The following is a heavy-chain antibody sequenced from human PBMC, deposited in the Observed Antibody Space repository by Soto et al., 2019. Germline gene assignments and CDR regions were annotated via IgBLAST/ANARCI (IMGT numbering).Heavy chain of an antibody. Sequence: GASVKVSCKASGDTFSSYAISWVRQAPGQGLEWMGGIIPIFATANYAQKFQGRVTITADESTSTAYMELSSLTSEDTAVYYCARTPPRTTAPAYHLAYWGQGSRVTVSS. CDR2: IIPIFATA. CDR3: ARTPPRTTAPAYHLAY. CDR1: GDTFSSYA. V-gene: IGHV1-69*13. J-gene: IGHJ4*02. D-gene: IGHD4-17*01.